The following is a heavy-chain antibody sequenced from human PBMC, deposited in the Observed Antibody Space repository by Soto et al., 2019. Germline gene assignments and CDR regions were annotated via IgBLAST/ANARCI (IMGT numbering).Heavy chain of an antibody. CDR2: ISGSGGST. CDR1: GFTFSSYA. Sequence: GGSLRLSCAASGFTFSSYAMSWVRQAPGKGLEWVSAISGSGGSTYYADSVKGRFTISRDNSKNTLYLQMNSLRAEDTAVYYCAKDRAEIAARPGWFDPWGQGTLVTVSS. D-gene: IGHD6-6*01. J-gene: IGHJ5*02. CDR3: AKDRAEIAARPGWFDP. V-gene: IGHV3-23*01.